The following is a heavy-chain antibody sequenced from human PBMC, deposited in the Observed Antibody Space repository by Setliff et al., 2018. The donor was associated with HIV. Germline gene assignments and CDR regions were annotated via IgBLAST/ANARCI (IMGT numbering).Heavy chain of an antibody. Sequence: PSETLSLTCTVSGGSISTGSYYWSWIRQPAGKGLEWIGRVYTSGSTNYNPSLKSRVTISIDTSKNQFSLNLRSVTAADTAVYYCARDPPGYGDSKDYWGQGKLVTVSS. CDR3: ARDPPGYGDSKDY. J-gene: IGHJ4*02. CDR2: VYTSGST. V-gene: IGHV4-61*02. CDR1: GGSISTGSYY. D-gene: IGHD4-17*01.